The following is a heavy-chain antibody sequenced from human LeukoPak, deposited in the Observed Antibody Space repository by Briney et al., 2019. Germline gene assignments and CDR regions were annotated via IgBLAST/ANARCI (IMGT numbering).Heavy chain of an antibody. Sequence: SETLSLTCTVSGGSISSYYWSWLRQPPGKGLEWIGYIYYSGSTNYNPPLKSRVTISVDTSKNQFSLKLSSVTAADTAVYYCARHAAYYGSGSWLNWFDLWGQGTLVTVSS. CDR1: GGSISSYY. CDR3: ARHAAYYGSGSWLNWFDL. J-gene: IGHJ5*02. V-gene: IGHV4-59*08. CDR2: IYYSGST. D-gene: IGHD3-10*01.